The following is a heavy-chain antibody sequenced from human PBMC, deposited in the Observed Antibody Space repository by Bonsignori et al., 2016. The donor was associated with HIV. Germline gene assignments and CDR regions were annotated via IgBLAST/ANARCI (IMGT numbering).Heavy chain of an antibody. CDR2: INPNSGGT. V-gene: IGHV1-2*02. CDR1: GYTFTGYY. CDR3: ARASRITIFGVVTGRPNWFDP. D-gene: IGHD3-3*01. J-gene: IGHJ5*02. Sequence: ASVKVSCKASGYTFTGYYMHWVRQAPGQGLEWMGWINPNSGGTNYAQKFQGRVTMTRDTSISTAYMELSRLRSDDTAVYYCARASRITIFGVVTGRPNWFDPWGQGTLVTVSS.